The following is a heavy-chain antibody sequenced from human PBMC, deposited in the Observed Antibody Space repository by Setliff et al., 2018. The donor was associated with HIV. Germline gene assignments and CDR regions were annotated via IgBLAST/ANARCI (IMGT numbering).Heavy chain of an antibody. D-gene: IGHD4-17*01. V-gene: IGHV4-31*03. CDR2: IYYTEIT. CDR1: GGSISSGGYY. Sequence: PSETLSLTCTVSGGSISSGGYYWSWIRQHPGKGLEWIGHIYYTEITYYNPSLRSRLTISLDTSKNQFSLKLSSVTAADTAVYYCARGDYPDYFDYWGQGTLVTVSS. J-gene: IGHJ4*02. CDR3: ARGDYPDYFDY.